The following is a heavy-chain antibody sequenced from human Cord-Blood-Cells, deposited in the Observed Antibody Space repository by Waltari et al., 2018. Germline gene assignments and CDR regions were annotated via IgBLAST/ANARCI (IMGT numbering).Heavy chain of an antibody. J-gene: IGHJ3*02. CDR3: ARSAGYSSSSDAFDI. CDR2: IGTAGDT. V-gene: IGHV3-13*01. D-gene: IGHD6-6*01. Sequence: EVQLVESGGGLVQPGGSLRLSCAASGFTFSSYDMHWVRQATGKGLAWVSAIGTAGDTYYPGSVKGRFTISRENAKNSLYLQMNSLRAGDTAVYYCARSAGYSSSSDAFDIWGQGTMVTVSS. CDR1: GFTFSSYD.